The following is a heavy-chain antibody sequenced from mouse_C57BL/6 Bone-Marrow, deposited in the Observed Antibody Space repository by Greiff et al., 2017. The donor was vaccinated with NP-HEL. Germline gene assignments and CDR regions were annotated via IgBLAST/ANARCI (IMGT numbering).Heavy chain of an antibody. V-gene: IGHV1-4*01. CDR1: GYTFTSYT. Sequence: QVQLQQSGAELARPGASVKMSCKASGYTFTSYTMHWVKQRPGQGLEWIGYINPSSGYTKYNQKFKDKATLTADKSSSTAYMQLSSLTSEDSAVDYCARYGGGYDARDDWGQGTSVTVSS. J-gene: IGHJ4*01. D-gene: IGHD1-1*01. CDR2: INPSSGYT. CDR3: ARYGGGYDARDD.